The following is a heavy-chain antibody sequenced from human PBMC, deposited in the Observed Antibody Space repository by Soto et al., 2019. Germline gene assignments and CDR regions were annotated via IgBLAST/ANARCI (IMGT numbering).Heavy chain of an antibody. J-gene: IGHJ4*02. V-gene: IGHV4-34*01. D-gene: IGHD2-15*01. CDR2: INHSGST. CDR3: AGVQIVAATESSGRDY. CDR1: CGSVSGYY. Sequence: PSEPLCLPWTFYCGSVSGYYWSFIRHPPGKGLEWIGEINHSGSTNYSPSLKSRVTISVDTSKNQFSLKLSSVTAADTAVYYCAGVQIVAATESSGRDYWGQGPLVTVS.